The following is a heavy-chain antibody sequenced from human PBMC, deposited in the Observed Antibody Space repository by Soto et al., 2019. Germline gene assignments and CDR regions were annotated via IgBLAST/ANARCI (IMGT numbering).Heavy chain of an antibody. CDR3: AKAAYHDRQGNYYLGIDY. J-gene: IGHJ4*02. CDR2: ISGSGGKT. Sequence: VQLLESGGGLVQPGGSLRLSCAASGFAFNICAMAWVRQAPGKGLEWVSTISGSGGKTYDADSVKGRFTSSRDNSRTTLYLQMNSLRVEDTAVYYCAKAAYHDRQGNYYLGIDYWGRGTLVTVSS. V-gene: IGHV3-23*01. D-gene: IGHD3-22*01. CDR1: GFAFNICA.